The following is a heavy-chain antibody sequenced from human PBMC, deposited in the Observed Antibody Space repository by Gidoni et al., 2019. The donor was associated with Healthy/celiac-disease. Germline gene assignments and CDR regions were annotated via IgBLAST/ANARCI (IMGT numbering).Heavy chain of an antibody. J-gene: IGHJ6*02. D-gene: IGHD6-25*01. Sequence: VQLVQSGAEVKKPGASVKVSCKASGYTFTGYYMHWVRQAPGQGLEWMGWINPNSGGTNYAQKFQGWVTMTRDTSISTAYMELSRLRSDDTAVYYCARSGGPRNYYYYGMDVWGQGTTVTVSS. V-gene: IGHV1-2*04. CDR2: INPNSGGT. CDR1: GYTFTGYY. CDR3: ARSGGPRNYYYYGMDV.